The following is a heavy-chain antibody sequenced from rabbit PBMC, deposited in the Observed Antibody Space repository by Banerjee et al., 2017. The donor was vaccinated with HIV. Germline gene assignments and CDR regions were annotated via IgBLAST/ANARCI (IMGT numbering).Heavy chain of an antibody. V-gene: IGHV1S45*01. CDR1: GIDFSSGYW. CDR3: ARAYSDNRGMDL. Sequence: QQQLEESGGGLVKPGGTLTLTCKASGIDFSSGYWICWVRQAPGKGLEWIACIDNGDGSTWYASWAKGRFAISKTSSTTVTLQMTSLTAADTATYFSARAYSDNRGMDLWGPGTLVTVS. CDR2: IDNGDGST. J-gene: IGHJ6*01. D-gene: IGHD1-1*01.